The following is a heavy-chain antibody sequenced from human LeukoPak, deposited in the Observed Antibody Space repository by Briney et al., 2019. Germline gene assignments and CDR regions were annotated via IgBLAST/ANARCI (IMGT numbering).Heavy chain of an antibody. CDR1: GFTFSSYW. CDR2: INSDGSST. J-gene: IGHJ3*02. CDR3: ARVGSGNFLGAFDI. V-gene: IGHV3-74*01. D-gene: IGHD1-26*01. Sequence: GGSLRLSCAASGFTFSSYWMHWVRQAPGKGLVWVSHINSDGSSTSYADSVKGRFTISRDNAKNTLYLQMNSLRAEDTAVYYCARVGSGNFLGAFDIWGQGTMVTVSS.